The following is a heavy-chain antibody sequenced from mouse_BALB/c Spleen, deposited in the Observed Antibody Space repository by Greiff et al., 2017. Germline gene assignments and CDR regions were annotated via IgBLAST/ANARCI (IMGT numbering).Heavy chain of an antibody. D-gene: IGHD4-1*01. Sequence: EVKLMESGGGLVKPGGSLKLSCAASGFAFSSYDKSWVRQTPEKRLEWVAYISSGGGSTYYPDTVKGRFTISRDNAKNTLYLQMSSLKSEDTAMYYCARQGLTGRGFAYWGQGTLVTVSA. J-gene: IGHJ3*01. V-gene: IGHV5-12-1*01. CDR1: GFAFSSYD. CDR2: ISSGGGST. CDR3: ARQGLTGRGFAY.